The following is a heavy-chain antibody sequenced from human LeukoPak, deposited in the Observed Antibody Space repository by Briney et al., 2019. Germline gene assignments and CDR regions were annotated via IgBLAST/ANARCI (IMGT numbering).Heavy chain of an antibody. J-gene: IGHJ3*02. CDR3: AAVVPAAANAFDI. D-gene: IGHD2-2*01. Sequence: PSETLSLTCTVSGGSISSDHYYWSWIRQYPGKGLEWIGYIYYSGSTYYNPSLKSRATISVDTSKKQFSLKLTSVTAADTAVYYCAAVVPAAANAFDIWGQGTMVTVSS. CDR1: GGSISSDHYY. CDR2: IYYSGST. V-gene: IGHV4-31*03.